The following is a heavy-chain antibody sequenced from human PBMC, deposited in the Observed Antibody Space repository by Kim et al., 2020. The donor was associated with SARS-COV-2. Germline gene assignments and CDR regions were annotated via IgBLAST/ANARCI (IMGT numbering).Heavy chain of an antibody. V-gene: IGHV3-23*01. CDR2: IRNGGGST. CDR1: GFTFSSYA. Sequence: GGSLRLSCAASGFTFSSYAMTWVRQAPGKGLEWVSSIRNGGGSTYYADSVKGRFTVSRDNSKNILYLQMNSLRAENTAKYFCAKISPLTTMNRGGIVTAKDYYGMGVWGQGATVTVSS. CDR3: AKISPLTTMNRGGIVTAKDYYGMGV. D-gene: IGHD3-10*01. J-gene: IGHJ6*02.